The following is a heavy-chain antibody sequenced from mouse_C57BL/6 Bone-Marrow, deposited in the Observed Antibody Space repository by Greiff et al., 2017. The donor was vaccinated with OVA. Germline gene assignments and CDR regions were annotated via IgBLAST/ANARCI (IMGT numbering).Heavy chain of an antibody. CDR3: ARPWDPLAY. CDR2: IWSGGST. Sequence: VKLVESGPGLVQPSQSLSITCTVSGFSLTSYGVHWVRQSPGKGLEWLGVIWSGGSTDYNAAFISRLSISKDNSKSQVFFKMNSLQADDTAIYYCARPWDPLAYWGQGTLVTVSA. J-gene: IGHJ3*01. CDR1: GFSLTSYG. V-gene: IGHV2-2*01. D-gene: IGHD4-1*01.